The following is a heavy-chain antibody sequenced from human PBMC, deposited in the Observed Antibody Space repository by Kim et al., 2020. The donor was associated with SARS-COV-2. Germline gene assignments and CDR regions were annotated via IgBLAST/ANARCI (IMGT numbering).Heavy chain of an antibody. CDR1: GFTFDDYV. V-gene: IGHV3-43*02. J-gene: IGHJ3*02. D-gene: IGHD3-22*01. CDR2: ISGDGGST. CDR3: AAYYDSSGYYVDAFDI. Sequence: GGSLRLSCAASGFTFDDYVMHWVRQAPGKGLEWVSLISGDGGSTYYADSVKGRFTISRDNSKNSLYLQMNSLRTEDTALYYCAAYYDSSGYYVDAFDIWGQGTMVTVSS.